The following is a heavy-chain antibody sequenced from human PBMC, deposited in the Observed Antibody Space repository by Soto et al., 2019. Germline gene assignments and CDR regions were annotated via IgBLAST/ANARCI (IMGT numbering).Heavy chain of an antibody. D-gene: IGHD3-16*01. V-gene: IGHV4-31*03. CDR1: GGSISSGGYY. Sequence: QVQLQESGPGLVKPSQTLSLTCTVSGGSISSGGYYWSWIRQHPGKGLEWIGYIYHSGTTYYNPSLKSRVTISVDTSKNQFSLKLTSVTAADTAVYXXARVXGXXLXGWFDPWGQGTLVTVSS. J-gene: IGHJ5*02. CDR2: IYHSGTT. CDR3: ARVXGXXLXGWFDP.